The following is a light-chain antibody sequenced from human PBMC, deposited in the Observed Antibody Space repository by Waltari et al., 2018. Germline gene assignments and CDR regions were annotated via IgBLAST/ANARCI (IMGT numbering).Light chain of an antibody. J-gene: IGKJ2*01. Sequence: DIQMTQSPSSLSASVGDRVTITCRASQGISNSLAWYQQKPGKAPKLLLYAASRLESGVPSRFSGSGSGTDYTLTISSLQPEDFATYYCQPYYSTPPYTFGQGTKLEIK. CDR1: QGISNS. CDR2: AAS. CDR3: QPYYSTPPYT. V-gene: IGKV1-NL1*01.